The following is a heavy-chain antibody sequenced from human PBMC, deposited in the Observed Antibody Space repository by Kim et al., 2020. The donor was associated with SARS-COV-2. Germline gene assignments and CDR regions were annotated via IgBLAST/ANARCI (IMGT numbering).Heavy chain of an antibody. CDR2: IDPSDSYT. V-gene: IGHV5-10-1*01. CDR1: GYSFTSYW. Sequence: GESLQISCKGSGYSFTSYWISWVLQMPGKGLEWMGRIDPSDSYTNYSPSFQGHVTISADKSISTAYLQWSSLKASDTAMYYCARHPPASSSSEGSFDYWGQGTLVTVSS. J-gene: IGHJ4*02. CDR3: ARHPPASSSSEGSFDY. D-gene: IGHD6-6*01.